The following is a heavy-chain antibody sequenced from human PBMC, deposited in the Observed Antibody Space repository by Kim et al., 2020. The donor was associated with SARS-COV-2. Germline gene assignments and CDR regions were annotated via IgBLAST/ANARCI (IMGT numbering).Heavy chain of an antibody. CDR3: ARSLAAAGIVYFDY. D-gene: IGHD6-13*01. CDR2: ISSSSSYI. V-gene: IGHV3-21*01. CDR1: GFTFSSYS. J-gene: IGHJ4*02. Sequence: GSLRLSCAASGFTFSSYSMNWVRQAPGKGLEWVSSISSSSSYIYYADSVKGRFTISRDNAKNSLYLQMNSLRAEDTAVYYCARSLAAAGIVYFDYWGQGTLVTVSS.